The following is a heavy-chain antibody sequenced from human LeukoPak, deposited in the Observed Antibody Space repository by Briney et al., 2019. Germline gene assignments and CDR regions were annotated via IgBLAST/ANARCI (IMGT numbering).Heavy chain of an antibody. CDR2: IKQDGNEK. J-gene: IGHJ4*02. CDR3: PRLMGERSLFDY. CDR1: GFTFSSCW. Sequence: GGSLRLSCAASGFTFSSCWMTWVRQAPGKGLEWVANIKQDGNEKYYVDSVKGRFSISRDNAKHSVYLQMNSLRAEDTAVYYCPRLMGERSLFDYWGQGVLVTVSS. V-gene: IGHV3-7*02. D-gene: IGHD1-26*01.